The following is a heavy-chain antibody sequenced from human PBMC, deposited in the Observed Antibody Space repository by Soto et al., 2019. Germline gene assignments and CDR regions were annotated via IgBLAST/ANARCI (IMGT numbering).Heavy chain of an antibody. Sequence: SETLSLTCTVSGASITNSGHYWGWIRQPPGKGLEFIGTIYYSGSTYYNPSLNSRVTISVDTSKNQFSLKLSSVTAADTAVYYCARHKYDYVWGSPTPPYYFDYWGQGTLVTVS. J-gene: IGHJ4*02. CDR3: ARHKYDYVWGSPTPPYYFDY. V-gene: IGHV4-39*01. D-gene: IGHD3-16*01. CDR2: IYYSGST. CDR1: GASITNSGHY.